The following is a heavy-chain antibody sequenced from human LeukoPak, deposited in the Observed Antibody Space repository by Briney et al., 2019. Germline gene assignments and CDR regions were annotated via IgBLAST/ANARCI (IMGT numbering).Heavy chain of an antibody. J-gene: IGHJ4*02. CDR1: GYTFTGYY. CDR2: INPNSGGT. V-gene: IGHV1-2*02. Sequence: ASVKVSCKASGYTFTGYYMHWVRQAPGQGLEWMGWINPNSGGTNYAQKFQGRVTMTRDTSISTAYMELSRLRSDDTAVYYCARVWTVRRSTSCPYHWGQGTLVTVSS. CDR3: ARVWTVRRSTSCPYH. D-gene: IGHD2-2*01.